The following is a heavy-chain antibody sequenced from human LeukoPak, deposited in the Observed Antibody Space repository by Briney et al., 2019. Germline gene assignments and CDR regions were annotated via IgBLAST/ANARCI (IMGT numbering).Heavy chain of an antibody. J-gene: IGHJ4*02. CDR2: ISGSGGST. Sequence: GGSLRLSCAASGLTFSSYAMSWVRQAPGKGLEWVSAISGSGGSTFYADSVKGRFTISRDNSKNTLYLQMNSLRAEDTAVYYCAKDSYRAPTGYFDYWGQGTLVTVSS. CDR3: AKDSYRAPTGYFDY. V-gene: IGHV3-23*01. D-gene: IGHD3-16*02. CDR1: GLTFSSYA.